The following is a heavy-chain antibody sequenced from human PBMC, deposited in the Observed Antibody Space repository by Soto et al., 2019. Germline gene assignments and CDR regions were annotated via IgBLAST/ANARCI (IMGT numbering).Heavy chain of an antibody. CDR3: AALGGNFGH. CDR2: IGVGSGNR. J-gene: IGHJ4*02. Sequence: SVKVSCKASGFTFTSSAVQWVRQARGQRLEWIGWIGVGSGNRHYAQKFQERVTITRDMSTNTAYMELSSLRSEDTAVYYCAALGGNFGHWGQGTLVTVSS. D-gene: IGHD1-26*01. CDR1: GFTFTSSA. V-gene: IGHV1-58*01.